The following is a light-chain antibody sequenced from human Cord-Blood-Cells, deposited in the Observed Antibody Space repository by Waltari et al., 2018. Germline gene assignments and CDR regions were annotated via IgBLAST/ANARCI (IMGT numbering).Light chain of an antibody. CDR2: EGS. J-gene: IGLJ3*02. CDR1: SRAVGRYNL. CDR3: CSYAGSSTWV. Sequence: QSALTQPASVSGSPGQSITISCTGPSRAVGRYNLFSWYQQHPGKAPKLMIYEGSKRPSGVSNRFSGSKSGNTASLTISGLQAEDEADYYCCSYAGSSTWVFGGGTKLTVL. V-gene: IGLV2-23*01.